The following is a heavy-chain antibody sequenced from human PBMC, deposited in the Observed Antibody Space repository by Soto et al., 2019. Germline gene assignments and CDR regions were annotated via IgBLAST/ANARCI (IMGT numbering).Heavy chain of an antibody. CDR3: APTAEELDTAMLKGLAY. Sequence: SVKVSGKASGGTFSNSAIIWVRHAPGQGLEWMGGVLPVGGTPNYAEKFQGSLTISADEVSSTAYRGWNILTSEDTAVYYCAPTAEELDTAMLKGLAYWGQGSLVTVSS. CDR1: GGTFSNSA. J-gene: IGHJ4*02. CDR2: VLPVGGTP. V-gene: IGHV1-69*13. D-gene: IGHD5-18*01.